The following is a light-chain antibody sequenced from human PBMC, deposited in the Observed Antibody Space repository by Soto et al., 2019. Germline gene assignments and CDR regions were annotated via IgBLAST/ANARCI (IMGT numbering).Light chain of an antibody. CDR3: QQYGSSAPIT. CDR1: QSVSTN. Sequence: EIVMTQSPATLSVSPGERATLSCRASQSVSTNLAWYQQKPGQGPRLLIYGASTRATGIPARFSGSGSGTEFSLTISRLEPEDFALYYCQQYGSSAPITFGQGTRLEIK. V-gene: IGKV3-15*01. CDR2: GAS. J-gene: IGKJ5*01.